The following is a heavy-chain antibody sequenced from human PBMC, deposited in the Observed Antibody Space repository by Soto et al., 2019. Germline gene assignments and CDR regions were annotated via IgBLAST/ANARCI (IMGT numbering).Heavy chain of an antibody. CDR3: AKDMYSSRMRGGAFDI. D-gene: IGHD6-13*01. J-gene: IGHJ3*02. V-gene: IGHV3-9*01. CDR1: GFTFDDYA. Sequence: EVQLVESGGGLVQPGRSLRLSCAASGFTFDDYAMHWVRQAPGKGLEWVSGISWNSGSIGYADSVKGRFTISSDNAKNSLYLQMNSLRAEDTALYYCAKDMYSSRMRGGAFDIWGQGTMVTVSS. CDR2: ISWNSGSI.